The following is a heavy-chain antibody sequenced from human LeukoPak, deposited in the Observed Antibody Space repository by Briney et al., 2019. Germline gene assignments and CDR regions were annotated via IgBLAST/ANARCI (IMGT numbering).Heavy chain of an antibody. Sequence: GASVKVSCKASGGTFSSYAISWVRQAPGQGLEWMGWISAYNGNTNYAQKLQGKVTMTTDTSTSTAYMELRSLRSDDTAVYYCARDRYGDYVWFDPWGQGTLVTVSS. D-gene: IGHD4-17*01. CDR2: ISAYNGNT. J-gene: IGHJ5*02. CDR3: ARDRYGDYVWFDP. CDR1: GGTFSSYA. V-gene: IGHV1-18*01.